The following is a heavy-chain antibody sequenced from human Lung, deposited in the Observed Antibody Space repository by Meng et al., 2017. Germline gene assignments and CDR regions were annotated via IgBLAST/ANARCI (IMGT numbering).Heavy chain of an antibody. CDR1: GYYFPDYY. D-gene: IGHD6-25*01. Sequence: GRLVQSGAELKKPGASVKVSCKPSGYYFPDYYIPWVRRAPGQGLEWMGRINPKSGDTHYAQRFQGRVTMTGDTSISTAYMELSGLRSDDTAMYYCARDEDISAAGKLFGDYWGQGTLVTGSS. V-gene: IGHV1-2*06. CDR3: ARDEDISAAGKLFGDY. J-gene: IGHJ4*02. CDR2: INPKSGDT.